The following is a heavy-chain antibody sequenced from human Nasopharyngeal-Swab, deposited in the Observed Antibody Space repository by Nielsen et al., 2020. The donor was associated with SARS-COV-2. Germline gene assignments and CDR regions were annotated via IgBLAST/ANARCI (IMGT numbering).Heavy chain of an antibody. Sequence: SGPTLVKHTDTLTLTCTVSGFSLSNARMGVSWIRQPPGKALEWLAHIFSNDEKSYSTSLKSRLTISKDTSKSQVVLTMTNMDPVDTATYYCARIGIGRYCSSTSCYLTHYYYYGMDVWGQGTTVTVSS. V-gene: IGHV2-26*01. CDR2: IFSNDEK. J-gene: IGHJ6*02. CDR3: ARIGIGRYCSSTSCYLTHYYYYGMDV. CDR1: GFSLSNARMG. D-gene: IGHD2-2*01.